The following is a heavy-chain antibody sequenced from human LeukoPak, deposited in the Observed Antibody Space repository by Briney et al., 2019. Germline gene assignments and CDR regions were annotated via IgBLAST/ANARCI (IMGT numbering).Heavy chain of an antibody. CDR2: IYYSGST. D-gene: IGHD1-20*01. Sequence: SETLSLTCTVSGGSISSGGYYWSWIRQHPGKGLEWIGYIYYSGSTYYNPSLKSRVTISVDTSKNQFSLKLSSVTAADTAMYYCARDNWNDGIKYFDYWGQGTLVTVSS. CDR1: GGSISSGGYY. J-gene: IGHJ4*02. V-gene: IGHV4-31*03. CDR3: ARDNWNDGIKYFDY.